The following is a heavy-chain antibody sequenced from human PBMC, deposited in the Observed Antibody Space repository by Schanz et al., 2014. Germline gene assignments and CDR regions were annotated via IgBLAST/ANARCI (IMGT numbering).Heavy chain of an antibody. CDR2: ISSSSTYI. Sequence: VQLVESGGGLVKPGGSLRLSCAASGFTFSTYTMNWVRQAPGKGLEWVSSISSSSTYIYYTDSLKGRFTISRDNAKNSLYLQMNSLRAEDTAMYYCARVLRGVLPATLGDAFDIWGQGTMVTISS. J-gene: IGHJ3*02. CDR3: ARVLRGVLPATLGDAFDI. V-gene: IGHV3-21*01. D-gene: IGHD2-15*01. CDR1: GFTFSTYT.